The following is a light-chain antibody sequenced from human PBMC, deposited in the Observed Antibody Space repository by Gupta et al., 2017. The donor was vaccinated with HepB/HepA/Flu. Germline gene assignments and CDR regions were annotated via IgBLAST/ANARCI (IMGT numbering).Light chain of an antibody. CDR2: DAS. Sequence: EIVLTPSPATLSLSPGARATLSCRASQNVRTYLAWYQQKPGQAPRLPIYDASTRATDIPARFSGSGSGTDFTLTISSLEPEDFAVYYCQQRSNWVTFGGGTKVEIK. CDR3: QQRSNWVT. CDR1: QNVRTY. J-gene: IGKJ4*01. V-gene: IGKV3-11*01.